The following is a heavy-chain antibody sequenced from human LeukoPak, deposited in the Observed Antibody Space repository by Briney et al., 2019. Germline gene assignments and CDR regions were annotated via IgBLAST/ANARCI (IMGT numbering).Heavy chain of an antibody. J-gene: IGHJ4*02. CDR2: ISWNSGSR. CDR3: AKDITLDYYDSSGYFDY. V-gene: IGHV3-9*01. CDR1: GFTFDDYA. Sequence: PGGSLRLSCAASGFTFDDYAMHWVRQAPGKGVEGVAGISWNSGSRVYAESVKGRFTISRDNAKKSLYMQMNRLRDEDRALYYCAKDITLDYYDSSGYFDYWGQGTLVTVSS. D-gene: IGHD3-22*01.